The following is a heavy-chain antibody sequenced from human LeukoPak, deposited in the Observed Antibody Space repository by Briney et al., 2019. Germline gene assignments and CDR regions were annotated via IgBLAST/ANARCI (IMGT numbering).Heavy chain of an antibody. CDR2: INPNSGGT. D-gene: IGHD6-19*01. CDR3: ARVHRGYSGGWYEPNWFDP. CDR1: GYTFTGYY. J-gene: IGHJ5*02. V-gene: IGHV1-2*06. Sequence: ASVKVSCKASGYTFTGYYMHWVRQAPGQGLEWMGRINPNSGGTNYAQKFQGRVTMTRDTSISTAYMELSRLRSDDTAVYYCARVHRGYSGGWYEPNWFDPWGQGTLVTVSS.